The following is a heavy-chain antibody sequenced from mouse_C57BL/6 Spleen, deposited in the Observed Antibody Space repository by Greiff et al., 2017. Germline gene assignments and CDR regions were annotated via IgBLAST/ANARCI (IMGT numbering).Heavy chain of an antibody. V-gene: IGHV5-17*01. CDR1: GFTFSDYG. J-gene: IGHJ4*01. CDR2: ISSGSSTI. D-gene: IGHD2-1*01. CDR3: ATIYYGNHYYYAMDY. Sequence: EVKLMESGGGLVKPGGSLKLSCAASGFTFSDYGMHWVRQAPEKGLEWVAYISSGSSTIYYADTVKGRFTISRYNAKNTLFLQMTSLRSEDTAMYYCATIYYGNHYYYAMDYWGQGTSVTVSS.